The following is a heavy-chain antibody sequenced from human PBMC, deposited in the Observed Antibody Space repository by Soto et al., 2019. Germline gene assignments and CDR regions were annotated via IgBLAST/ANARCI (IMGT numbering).Heavy chain of an antibody. CDR3: VRKKNYCSGGTCYNDSFDF. Sequence: QITLKESGPTLVKPTQTLTLTCTFSGFSLSTSGVGVGWIRQPPGKALEWLALIYWDDAERYRASLKSRLTITKDTSKNQVVLTRTNMDPVDTGTYYCVRKKNYCSGGTCYNDSFDFWGQGTMVTVSS. J-gene: IGHJ3*01. CDR2: IYWDDAE. V-gene: IGHV2-5*04. CDR1: GFSLSTSGVG. D-gene: IGHD2-15*01.